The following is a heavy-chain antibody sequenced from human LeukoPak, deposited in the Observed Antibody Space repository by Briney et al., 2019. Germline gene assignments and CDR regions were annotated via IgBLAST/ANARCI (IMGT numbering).Heavy chain of an antibody. CDR2: INSDGGST. J-gene: IGHJ5*02. V-gene: IGHV3-74*01. D-gene: IGHD2-2*02. CDR1: GFTFSSYW. CDR3: ARGLVRYCSSTSCYTYNWFDP. Sequence: GGSLRLSCAASGFTFSSYWMHWVRQAPGKGLVWVSRINSDGGSTSYADSVKGRFTISRDNAKNTLYLQMNSLRAEDTAVYYCARGLVRYCSSTSCYTYNWFDPWGQGTLVTVSS.